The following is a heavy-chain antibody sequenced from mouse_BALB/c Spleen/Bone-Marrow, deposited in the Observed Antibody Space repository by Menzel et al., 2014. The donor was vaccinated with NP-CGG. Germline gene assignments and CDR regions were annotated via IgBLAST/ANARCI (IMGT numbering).Heavy chain of an antibody. V-gene: IGHV1S81*02. CDR3: ARYDGPAWFAY. J-gene: IGHJ3*01. CDR2: INPSNGRT. D-gene: IGHD2-3*01. Sequence: LQESGAELVKPGASVKLSCKASGYTFTSHWIHWVKLRPGHGLEWIGEINPSNGRTNYNEKFKNKATLTVDKSSSTAYIQLSRLTSEDSAVYYCARYDGPAWFAYWGQGPLVTVS. CDR1: GYTFTSHW.